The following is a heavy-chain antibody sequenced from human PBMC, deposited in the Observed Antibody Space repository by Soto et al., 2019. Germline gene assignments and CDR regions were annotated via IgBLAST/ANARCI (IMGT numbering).Heavy chain of an antibody. CDR1: GGTFSSYT. D-gene: IGHD4-17*01. CDR3: ARDYGDYFAFDI. Sequence: SVKVSCKASGGTFSSYTISWVRQAPGQGLEWMGRIIPILGIANYAQKFQGRVTITADKSTSTAYMELSSLRSEDTAVYYCARDYGDYFAFDIWGQGTMVTVSS. V-gene: IGHV1-69*04. J-gene: IGHJ3*02. CDR2: IIPILGIA.